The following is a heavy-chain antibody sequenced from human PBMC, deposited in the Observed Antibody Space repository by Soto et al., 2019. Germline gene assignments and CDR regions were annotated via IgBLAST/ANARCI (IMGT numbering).Heavy chain of an antibody. V-gene: IGHV3-74*01. Sequence: EVQLVESGGGLVEPGGSLRLSCAASGFTFSNSWMHWVRQAPGKGLVWVSRVKSDGSTTDYADSVKVRFTIYRDNAKNTLYLQMNSLRAEETAVYYCIRSYTYAFDIWGQGTMVTVSS. CDR3: IRSYTYAFDI. CDR2: VKSDGSTT. D-gene: IGHD1-26*01. CDR1: GFTFSNSW. J-gene: IGHJ3*02.